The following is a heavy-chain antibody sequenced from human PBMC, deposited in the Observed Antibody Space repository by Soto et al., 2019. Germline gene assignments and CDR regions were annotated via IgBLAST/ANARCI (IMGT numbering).Heavy chain of an antibody. CDR2: IWYDGTNK. CDR3: ARGRDAFDI. V-gene: IGHV3-33*01. CDR1: GFTFSSYV. Sequence: PGGSLRLSCASSGFTFSSYVMHWVRQAPGRGLEWVAVIWYDGTNKYYADSVKGRFTISRDNSKNTLYLQMNSLRAEDTAVYYCARGRDAFDIWGQGTMVTVSS. J-gene: IGHJ3*02.